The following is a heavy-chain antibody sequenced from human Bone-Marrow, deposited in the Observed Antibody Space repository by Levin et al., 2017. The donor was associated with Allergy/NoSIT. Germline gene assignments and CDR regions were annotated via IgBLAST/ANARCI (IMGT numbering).Heavy chain of an antibody. Sequence: GGSLRLSCATSGFSFSTFGMHWVRQAPGKGLAWVAFILFDGNDRYHADSVKGRFTIPRDNSRKTLILQMNRLRAEDTAVYYCARVAKELSYACDAFDLWGQGTVVTVSS. J-gene: IGHJ3*01. D-gene: IGHD3-16*01. CDR2: ILFDGNDR. CDR3: ARVAKELSYACDAFDL. V-gene: IGHV3-33*01. CDR1: GFSFSTFG.